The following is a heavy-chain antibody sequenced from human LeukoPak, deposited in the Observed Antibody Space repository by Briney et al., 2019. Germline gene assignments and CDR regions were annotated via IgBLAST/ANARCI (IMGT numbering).Heavy chain of an antibody. D-gene: IGHD6-13*01. CDR1: GFTFDDYA. V-gene: IGHV3-43*02. J-gene: IGHJ6*02. Sequence: GGSLRLSCAASGFTFDDYAMHWVRQAPGKGLEWVSLISGDGGSTYYADSVKGRFTISRDNSKNSLYLQMNSQRTEDTALYYCAKELIAAAGLYYYYYGMDVWGQGTTVTVSS. CDR3: AKELIAAAGLYYYYYGMDV. CDR2: ISGDGGST.